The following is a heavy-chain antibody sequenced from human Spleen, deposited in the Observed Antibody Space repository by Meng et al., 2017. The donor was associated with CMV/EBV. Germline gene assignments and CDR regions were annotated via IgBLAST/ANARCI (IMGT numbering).Heavy chain of an antibody. Sequence: SETLSLTCAVYGGSFSGYYWSWIRQPPGKGLEWIGEINHSGSTNHNPSLKSRVTISVETSKNQFSLRLTSVTAADTAVYYCAIHLRDKWGGEPIDYWGHGTLVTVSS. CDR2: INHSGST. V-gene: IGHV4-34*01. CDR3: AIHLRDKWGGEPIDY. CDR1: GGSFSGYY. J-gene: IGHJ4*01. D-gene: IGHD2-21*01.